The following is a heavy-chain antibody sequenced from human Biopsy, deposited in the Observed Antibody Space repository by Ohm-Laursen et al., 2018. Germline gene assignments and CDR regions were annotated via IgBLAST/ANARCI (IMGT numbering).Heavy chain of an antibody. CDR2: IYYRGNT. CDR3: ARRLPLRGFAFDV. Sequence: TLSLTCTVSGDSITSYFWNWIRQAPGKGLEWIGNIYYRGNTNYSPSLKSRATISLDSSKNQFSLNLNSVTATDTAVYYCARRLPLRGFAFDVWGQRTVVTVS. V-gene: IGHV4-59*08. CDR1: GDSITSYF. D-gene: IGHD3-10*01. J-gene: IGHJ3*01.